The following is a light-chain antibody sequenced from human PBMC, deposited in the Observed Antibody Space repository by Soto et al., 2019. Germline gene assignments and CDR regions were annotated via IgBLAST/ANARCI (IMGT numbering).Light chain of an antibody. J-gene: IGKJ3*01. V-gene: IGKV3-20*01. CDR3: QQYGSSRFT. CDR1: QSISSSY. Sequence: EIVLTQSPGTLSLSPGERATLSCRASQSISSSYLAWYQQKPGQAPRLLVYGASSRATGIPDRFSGSGSGKDFTLTISRLEPEDFAVYYCQQYGSSRFTFGPGT. CDR2: GAS.